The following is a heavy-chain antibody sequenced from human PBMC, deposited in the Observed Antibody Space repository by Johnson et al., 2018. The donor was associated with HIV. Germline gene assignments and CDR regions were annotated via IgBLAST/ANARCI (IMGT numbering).Heavy chain of an antibody. CDR1: GFTFSSYG. CDR2: ISYAGDNQ. CDR3: ARSVGYGSGGSCSPDAFDI. Sequence: QVQLVESGGGVVQPGRSLRLSCAASGFTFSSYGMHWVRQAPGKGLEWVAVISYAGDNQYYADSVQGRFTISRDNSKNTLYLQMNSRRAEDTAVYYCARSVGYGSGGSCSPDAFDIWGQGTMVTVSS. V-gene: IGHV3-30*03. D-gene: IGHD2-15*01. J-gene: IGHJ3*02.